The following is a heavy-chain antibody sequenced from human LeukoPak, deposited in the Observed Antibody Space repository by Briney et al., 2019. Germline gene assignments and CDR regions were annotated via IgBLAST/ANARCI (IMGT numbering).Heavy chain of an antibody. V-gene: IGHV4-61*02. CDR1: GGSTNSESYY. J-gene: IGHJ3*02. CDR2: IHPTGNT. CDR3: ASHYSRSGIDAFDI. Sequence: SQTLSLTCTASGGSTNSESYYWSWIRQPAGKGLEWIGRIHPTGNTMCNPSLESRVTISIDTSKNQFSLKLSSVTAADTAVYYCASHYSRSGIDAFDIWGQGTVVTVSS. D-gene: IGHD6-6*01.